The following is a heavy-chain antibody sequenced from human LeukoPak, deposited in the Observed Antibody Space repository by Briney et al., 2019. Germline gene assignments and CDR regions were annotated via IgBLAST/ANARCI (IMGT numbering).Heavy chain of an antibody. V-gene: IGHV3-48*02. J-gene: IGHJ3*02. Sequence: PGGSRRLSCAASGFTFSSYSMSWVRQAPGKGLEGFAYISRSSSTLHYADPVKGRLTISRDNANNSLYLQMNSLRDEDTAVYYCARDGRPFDIWGQGTMVTVSS. CDR2: ISRSSSTL. CDR3: ARDGRPFDI. CDR1: GFTFSSYS.